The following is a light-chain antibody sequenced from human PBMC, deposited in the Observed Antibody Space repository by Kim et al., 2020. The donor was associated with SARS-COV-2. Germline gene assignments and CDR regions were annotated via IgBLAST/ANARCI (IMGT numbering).Light chain of an antibody. CDR3: SSYTSSSTVV. CDR1: SNDVGGYNY. J-gene: IGLJ2*01. V-gene: IGLV2-14*01. CDR2: DVS. Sequence: QSALTQPASVSGSPGQSITISCTGTSNDVGGYNYVSWYQQHPGKAPKFMIYDVSRRPSGVSYRFSGSKSGNTASLTISGLQPEDEADYYCSSYTSSSTVVFGGGTQLTVL.